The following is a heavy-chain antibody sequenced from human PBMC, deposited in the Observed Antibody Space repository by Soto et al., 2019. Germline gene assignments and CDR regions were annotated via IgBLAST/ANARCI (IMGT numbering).Heavy chain of an antibody. Sequence: ASVKVSCKASGYTFTGYYMHWVRQAPGQGLEWMGWINPNSGGTNYAQKFQGWVTMTRDTSISTAYMELSRLRSDDTAVYYCARDSDIVVVVAAIPDAFDIWGQGTMVTVSS. J-gene: IGHJ3*02. CDR2: INPNSGGT. CDR1: GYTFTGYY. CDR3: ARDSDIVVVVAAIPDAFDI. V-gene: IGHV1-2*04. D-gene: IGHD2-15*01.